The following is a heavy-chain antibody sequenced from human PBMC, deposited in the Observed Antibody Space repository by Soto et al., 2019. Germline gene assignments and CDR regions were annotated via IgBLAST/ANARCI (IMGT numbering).Heavy chain of an antibody. CDR2: IIPIFGTA. Sequence: ASVKVSCKASGGTVSSYAISWVRQAPGQGLEWMGGIIPIFGTANYAQKFQGRVTITADESTSTAYMELSSLRSEDTAVYYCARKVGPTYYYDSSGSRFDPWGQGTLVTVSS. V-gene: IGHV1-69*13. J-gene: IGHJ5*02. D-gene: IGHD3-22*01. CDR1: GGTVSSYA. CDR3: ARKVGPTYYYDSSGSRFDP.